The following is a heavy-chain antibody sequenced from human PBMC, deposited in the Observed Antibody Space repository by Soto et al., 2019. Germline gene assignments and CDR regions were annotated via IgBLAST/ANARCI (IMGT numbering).Heavy chain of an antibody. CDR1: GGSLSSTNDY. CDR2: IYYGGST. D-gene: IGHD1-1*01. Sequence: SETLSLTCTVSGGSLSSTNDYWGWIRQPPGKGLEWIGHIYYGGSTHYNPSLKSRVTISVDTSKNYFSLNLTSVTATDTAVYYCARPVALQRPTGYYYYHMDVWGKGTTVTVSS. CDR3: ARPVALQRPTGYYYYHMDV. J-gene: IGHJ6*03. V-gene: IGHV4-39*02.